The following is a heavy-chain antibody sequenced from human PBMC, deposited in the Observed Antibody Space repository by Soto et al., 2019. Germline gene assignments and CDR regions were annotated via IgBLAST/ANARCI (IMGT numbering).Heavy chain of an antibody. CDR3: AKVSARPFDY. CDR2: ISYDGSNK. D-gene: IGHD6-6*01. CDR1: GFTFSSYG. V-gene: IGHV3-30*18. Sequence: QVQLVESGGGVVQPGRSLRLSCAASGFTFSSYGMHWVRQAPGKGLEWVAVISYDGSNKYYADSVKGRFTISRDNSKNTLYLQMNSLTAEDTAVYYCAKVSARPFDYWGQGTLVTVSS. J-gene: IGHJ4*02.